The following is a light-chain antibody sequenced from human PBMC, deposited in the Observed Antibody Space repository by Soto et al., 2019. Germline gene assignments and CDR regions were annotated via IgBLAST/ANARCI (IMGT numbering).Light chain of an antibody. V-gene: IGKV3-15*01. CDR1: QSVSSN. CDR3: QQYGSSQGLT. J-gene: IGKJ4*01. CDR2: GAS. Sequence: EIVMTQSPATLSVSPGERATLSCRASQSVSSNLAWYQQKPGQAPRLLIYGASTRATGIPARFSGSGSGTEFTLTISSLQSEDFVVYYCQQYGSSQGLTFGGGTKVEIK.